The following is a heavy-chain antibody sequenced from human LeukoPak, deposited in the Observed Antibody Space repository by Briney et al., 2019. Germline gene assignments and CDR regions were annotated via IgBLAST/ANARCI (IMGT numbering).Heavy chain of an antibody. V-gene: IGHV4-61*02. CDR3: ARFQLRGYFDY. CDR2: IYTSGST. J-gene: IGHJ4*02. D-gene: IGHD3-10*01. CDR1: GGSICSGSYY. Sequence: SETLSLTCTVSGGSICSGSYYWSWIRQPAGKGLEWIGRIYTSGSTNYNPSLKSRVTISVDTSKNQFSLKLSSVTAADTAVYYCARFQLRGYFDYWGQGTPVTVSS.